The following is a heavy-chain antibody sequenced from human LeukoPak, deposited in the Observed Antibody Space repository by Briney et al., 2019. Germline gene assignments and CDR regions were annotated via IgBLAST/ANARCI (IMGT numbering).Heavy chain of an antibody. J-gene: IGHJ3*02. Sequence: PSETVSLTCTVCGGSISSGIDYWGCIRQPPGKGLEWLGSFYYSGSTYYNPSLKSRVTISVATSKNQFSLQLSSVTAADTAVYYCARARLLWFGELLSDAFDIWGQGTMVTVSS. CDR2: FYYSGST. V-gene: IGHV4-39*07. CDR3: ARARLLWFGELLSDAFDI. D-gene: IGHD3-10*01. CDR1: GGSISSGIDY.